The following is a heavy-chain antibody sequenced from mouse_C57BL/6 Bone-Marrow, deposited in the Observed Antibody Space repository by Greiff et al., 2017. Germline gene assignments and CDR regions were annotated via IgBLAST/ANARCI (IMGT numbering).Heavy chain of an antibody. CDR1: GYTFTSYW. Sequence: QVQLQQPGAELVKPGASVKLSCKASGYTFTSYWMHWVKQRPGRGLEWIGRIDPNSGGTKYNEKFKSKATLTVDKSSSTAYMQLSSLTSEDSAVYYCASPYYGSSYGAMDYWGQGTSVTVSS. D-gene: IGHD1-1*01. J-gene: IGHJ4*01. CDR2: IDPNSGGT. CDR3: ASPYYGSSYGAMDY. V-gene: IGHV1-72*01.